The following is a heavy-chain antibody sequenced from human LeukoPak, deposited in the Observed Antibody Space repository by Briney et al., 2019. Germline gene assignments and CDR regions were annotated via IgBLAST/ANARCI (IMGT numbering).Heavy chain of an antibody. J-gene: IGHJ6*02. V-gene: IGHV3-30*02. CDR1: GFTFSSYG. Sequence: PGGSLRLSCAASGFTFSSYGMHWVRQAPGKGLEWVAFIRYDGSNKYYADSVKGRFTISRDNSKNTLHLQMNSLRAEDTAVYYCAKAGGYDIRSYGMDVWGQGTTVTVSS. D-gene: IGHD5-12*01. CDR2: IRYDGSNK. CDR3: AKAGGYDIRSYGMDV.